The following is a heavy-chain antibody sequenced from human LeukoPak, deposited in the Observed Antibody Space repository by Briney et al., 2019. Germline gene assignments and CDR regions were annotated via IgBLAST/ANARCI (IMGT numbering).Heavy chain of an antibody. Sequence: SETLSLTCAVYGGSFSGYYWSWIRQPPGKGLEWIGEINHSGSTNYNPSLKSRVTISVDTSKNQFSLKLSSVTAADTAVYYCARQGRYGAANDYWGQGTLVTVSS. V-gene: IGHV4-34*01. CDR1: GGSFSGYY. J-gene: IGHJ4*02. CDR3: ARQGRYGAANDY. CDR2: INHSGST. D-gene: IGHD4/OR15-4a*01.